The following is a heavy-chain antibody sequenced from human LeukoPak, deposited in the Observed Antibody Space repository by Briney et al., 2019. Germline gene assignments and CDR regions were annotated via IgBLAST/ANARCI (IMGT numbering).Heavy chain of an antibody. V-gene: IGHV3-48*02. CDR2: ISSSSSTR. Sequence: PGGSLRLSCAASGSTFSSYSMNWVRQAPGKGLEWVSFISSSSSTRYYADSVKGRFTISRDNAKNSLYLQMNSLRDEDTAVYYCASVTVAVAGDFDYWGQGTLVTVSS. CDR1: GSTFSSYS. CDR3: ASVTVAVAGDFDY. D-gene: IGHD6-19*01. J-gene: IGHJ4*02.